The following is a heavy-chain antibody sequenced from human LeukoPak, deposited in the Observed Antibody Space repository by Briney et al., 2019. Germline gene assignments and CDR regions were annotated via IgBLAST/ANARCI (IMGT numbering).Heavy chain of an antibody. J-gene: IGHJ4*02. Sequence: ASVKVSCKASGYTFTSYYMHWVRQAPGQGLEWMGIINPSGGSTSYAQKFQGRVTMTRDMSTSTVYMELSSLRSKDTAVYYCARDRGDYYDSSGYYLDYWGQGTLVTVSS. D-gene: IGHD3-22*01. CDR3: ARDRGDYYDSSGYYLDY. CDR1: GYTFTSYY. CDR2: INPSGGST. V-gene: IGHV1-46*01.